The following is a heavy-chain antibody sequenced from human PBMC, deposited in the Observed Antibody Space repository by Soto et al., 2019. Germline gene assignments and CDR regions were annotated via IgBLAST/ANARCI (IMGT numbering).Heavy chain of an antibody. D-gene: IGHD3-3*01. Sequence: QVQLQESGPGLVLPSGTLSLTCGVSGDSITSRNWWAWVRQTPGKGLEWIGEMHYDGTTNYNPTLTSRVIMSIDTTRNQFSLRLKSLTAADTALYYCATQTISYCLDIWGQGTMVTVSS. V-gene: IGHV4-4*02. CDR2: MHYDGTT. J-gene: IGHJ6*02. CDR3: ATQTISYCLDI. CDR1: GDSITSRNW.